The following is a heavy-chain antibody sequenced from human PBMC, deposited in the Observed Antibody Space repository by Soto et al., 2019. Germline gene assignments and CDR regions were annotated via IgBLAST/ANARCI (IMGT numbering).Heavy chain of an antibody. Sequence: GGSLRLSCAASGFTFSSYWMSWVRQTPGKGLEWVANIKQDGSEKYYVDSVKGRFTISRDNAKNSLYLQMNSLRAEDTAVYYCAREGFLEWLSPYGMDVWGQGTTVTVSS. CDR2: IKQDGSEK. D-gene: IGHD3-3*01. V-gene: IGHV3-7*01. CDR1: GFTFSSYW. CDR3: AREGFLEWLSPYGMDV. J-gene: IGHJ6*02.